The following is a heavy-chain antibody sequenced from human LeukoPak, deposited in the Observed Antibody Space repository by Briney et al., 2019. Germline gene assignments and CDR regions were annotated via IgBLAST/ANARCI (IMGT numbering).Heavy chain of an antibody. CDR3: ARDLTVTMIVADYGMDV. CDR2: INPSGGST. D-gene: IGHD3-22*01. Sequence: GASVKVSCKASGYTFTSYYMHWVRQAPGQGLEWMGIINPSGGSTSYAQKFQGRVTMTRVTSTSTVYMELSSLRSEDTAVYYCARDLTVTMIVADYGMDVWGQGTTVTVSS. J-gene: IGHJ6*02. CDR1: GYTFTSYY. V-gene: IGHV1-46*01.